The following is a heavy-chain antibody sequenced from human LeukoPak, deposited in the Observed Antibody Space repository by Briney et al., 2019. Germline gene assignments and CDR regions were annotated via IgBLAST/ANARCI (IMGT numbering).Heavy chain of an antibody. CDR1: GHTFTTYY. D-gene: IGHD4-23*01. Sequence: GASVKVSCKASGHTFTTYYMHWVRQAPGQGLEWMGIISPSGGSTTYAQKFQGRVTMTRDMSTSTVYMELSSLRSEDTAVYYCARGNSLNARFDQWGQGTLVTVSS. V-gene: IGHV1-46*01. CDR2: ISPSGGST. J-gene: IGHJ4*02. CDR3: ARGNSLNARFDQ.